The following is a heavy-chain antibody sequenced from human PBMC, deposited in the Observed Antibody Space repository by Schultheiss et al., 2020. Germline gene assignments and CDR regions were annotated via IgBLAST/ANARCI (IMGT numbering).Heavy chain of an antibody. CDR2: ISYDGSNK. D-gene: IGHD6-19*01. V-gene: IGHV3-30-3*01. Sequence: GGSLRLSCAASGFTFSSYAMHWVRQAPGKGLEWVAVISYDGSNKYYADSVKGRFTISRDNSKNTLYLQMKSLRAEDTAVYYCARGTVVAGLDYWGQGTLVTVSS. CDR3: ARGTVVAGLDY. CDR1: GFTFSSYA. J-gene: IGHJ4*02.